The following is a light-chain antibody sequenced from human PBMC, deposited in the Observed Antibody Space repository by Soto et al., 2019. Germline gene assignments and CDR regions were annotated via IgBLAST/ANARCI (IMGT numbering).Light chain of an antibody. J-gene: IGLJ7*01. CDR3: AAWDDSLNGAV. CDR1: SSNIGSNT. CDR2: SNN. Sequence: QAVVTQPPSASGTPGQRVTLSCSGSSSNIGSNTVNWYQQLPGTAPKLLIYSNNQRPSGVPDRFSGSKSGTSASLAISGLQSEDEADYYCAAWDDSLNGAVFGGGTQLTVL. V-gene: IGLV1-44*01.